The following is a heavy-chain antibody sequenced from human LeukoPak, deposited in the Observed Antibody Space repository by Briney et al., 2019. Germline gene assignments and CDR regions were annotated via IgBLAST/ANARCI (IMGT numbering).Heavy chain of an antibody. J-gene: IGHJ4*02. CDR1: GSTFSSYA. CDR3: ARDQWELRYFDY. V-gene: IGHV3-30-3*01. Sequence: PGRSLRLSCAASGSTFSSYAMHWVRQAPGKGLEWVAVISYDGSNKYYADSVKGRFTISRDNSKNTLYLQMNSLRAEDTAVYYCARDQWELRYFDYWGQGTLVTVSS. D-gene: IGHD1-26*01. CDR2: ISYDGSNK.